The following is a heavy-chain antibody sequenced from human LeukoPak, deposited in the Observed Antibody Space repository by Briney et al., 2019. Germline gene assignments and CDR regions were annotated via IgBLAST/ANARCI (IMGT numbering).Heavy chain of an antibody. V-gene: IGHV3-21*01. D-gene: IGHD6-19*01. J-gene: IGHJ4*02. CDR3: ARDGAVAGTNLY. CDR1: GFTFSSYS. CDR2: ISSSSSYI. Sequence: PGGSLRLSCAASGFTFSSYSMNWVRQAPGKGLEWVSSISSSSSYIYYADSVKGRFTISRDNAKNSLYLQMNSLRAEDTAVYYCARDGAVAGTNLYWGQGTLVTVSS.